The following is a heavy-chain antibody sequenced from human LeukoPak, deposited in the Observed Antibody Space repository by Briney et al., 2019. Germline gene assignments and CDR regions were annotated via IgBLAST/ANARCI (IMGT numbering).Heavy chain of an antibody. CDR1: GFTFSGYS. CDR3: ARDCGGDCHDYFDY. V-gene: IGHV3-48*02. D-gene: IGHD2-21*01. Sequence: PGGSLRLSCAVSGFTFSGYSMNWVRQAPGKGLEWVSSLSSSSSNIYYADSVKGRFTISRDNAKNSLYLQMNSLRDEDTAVYYCARDCGGDCHDYFDYWGQGTLVTVS. CDR2: LSSSSSNI. J-gene: IGHJ4*02.